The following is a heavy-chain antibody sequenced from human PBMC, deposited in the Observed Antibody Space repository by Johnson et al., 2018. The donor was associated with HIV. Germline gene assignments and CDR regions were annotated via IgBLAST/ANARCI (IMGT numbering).Heavy chain of an antibody. CDR1: GLTFSNYA. J-gene: IGHJ3*02. Sequence: VQLVESGGGLVQPGGSLRLSCAASGLTFSNYAMSWVRQGPGKGLEWVSAVGASGGRTFYADSVKGRFTISRDNSKNTLYLEMSSLRVTDTAVYFCAKGGQQLAYPVDIWGQGTLVTVAS. V-gene: IGHV3-23*04. CDR3: AKGGQQLAYPVDI. CDR2: VGASGGRT. D-gene: IGHD6-13*01.